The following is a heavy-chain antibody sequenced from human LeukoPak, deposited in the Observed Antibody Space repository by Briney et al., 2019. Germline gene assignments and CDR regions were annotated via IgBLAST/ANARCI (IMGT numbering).Heavy chain of an antibody. V-gene: IGHV4-59*01. CDR3: AREGEGGLDY. D-gene: IGHD3-16*01. Sequence: SETLSLTCTVSGGSISSYYWSWIRQPPGKGLEWIGYIYYSGSTNYNPSLKSRVTISVDTSKNQFSLKLSSVTAADTAVYYCAREGEGGLDYWGQGTLVTVSS. CDR1: GGSISSYY. J-gene: IGHJ4*02. CDR2: IYYSGST.